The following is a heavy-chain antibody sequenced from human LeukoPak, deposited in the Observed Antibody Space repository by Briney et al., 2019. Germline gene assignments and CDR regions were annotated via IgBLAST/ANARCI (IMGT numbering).Heavy chain of an antibody. V-gene: IGHV4-39*07. CDR3: ARRDSSGWDETWFDP. J-gene: IGHJ5*02. D-gene: IGHD6-19*01. CDR1: GGSISSSSYY. Sequence: SETLSLTCTVSGGSISSSSYYWGWIRQPPGKGLEWIGSIYYSGSTYYNPSLKSRVTISVDTSKNQFSLKLSSVTAADTAVYYCARRDSSGWDETWFDPWGQGTLVTVSS. CDR2: IYYSGST.